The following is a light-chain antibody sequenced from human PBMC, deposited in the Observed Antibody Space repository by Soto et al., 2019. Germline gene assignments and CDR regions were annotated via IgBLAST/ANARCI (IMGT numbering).Light chain of an antibody. V-gene: IGLV2-14*01. Sequence: QSALTQPASVSGSPGQSITISCTGTSSDVGGYNYVSWYQQRPGKAPKLMISDVSDRPSGVSNRFSGSKSGNTASLTISGLQAEDEADYYCSSYTASSTSHYVFGTGTKLTVL. CDR3: SSYTASSTSHYV. J-gene: IGLJ1*01. CDR2: DVS. CDR1: SSDVGGYNY.